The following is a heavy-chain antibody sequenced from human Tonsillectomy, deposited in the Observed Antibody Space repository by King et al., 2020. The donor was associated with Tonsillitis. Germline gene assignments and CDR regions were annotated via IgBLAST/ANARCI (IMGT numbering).Heavy chain of an antibody. V-gene: IGHV3-7*01. J-gene: IGHJ3*02. CDR1: GFAFNNYW. CDR3: ASGIGATVLSFDI. CDR2: LKKDESER. D-gene: IGHD1-14*01. Sequence: VQLVESGGGLVQPGGSLRLSCAASGFAFNNYWMNWVRQAPGKGLEWVANLKKDESERYYVDSVKGRFTTSRDNAKNSLYLQMNSLRDDDTAIYYCASGIGATVLSFDIWGQGTKVTVSS.